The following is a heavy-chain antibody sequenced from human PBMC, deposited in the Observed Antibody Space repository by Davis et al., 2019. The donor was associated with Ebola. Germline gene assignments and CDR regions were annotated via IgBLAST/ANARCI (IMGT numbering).Heavy chain of an antibody. CDR3: AKSGLSFGVVKYHYGMDV. V-gene: IGHV3-7*03. Sequence: GGSLRLSCAASGFTFSSYWMSWVRQAPGKGLEWVANIKQDGSEKYYVDSVKGRFTISRDNAKNSLCLQMNSLRAEDTAVYYCAKSGLSFGVVKYHYGMDVWGKGTTVTVSS. J-gene: IGHJ6*04. CDR1: GFTFSSYW. CDR2: IKQDGSEK. D-gene: IGHD3-3*01.